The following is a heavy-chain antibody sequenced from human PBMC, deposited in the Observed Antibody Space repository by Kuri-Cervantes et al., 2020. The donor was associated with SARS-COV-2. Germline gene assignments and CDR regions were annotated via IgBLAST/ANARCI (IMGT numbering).Heavy chain of an antibody. CDR3: ARVSGRNSCSGGSCYDYYFDY. D-gene: IGHD2-15*01. J-gene: IGHJ4*02. V-gene: IGHV1-18*01. Sequence: ASVNVSCKASGYTFTSYGISWVRQAPGQGLEWMGWISAYNGNTNYAQKLQGRVTMTTDTSTSTAYMELRSLRSDDTAVYYCARVSGRNSCSGGSCYDYYFDYWGQGTLVTVSS. CDR1: GYTFTSYG. CDR2: ISAYNGNT.